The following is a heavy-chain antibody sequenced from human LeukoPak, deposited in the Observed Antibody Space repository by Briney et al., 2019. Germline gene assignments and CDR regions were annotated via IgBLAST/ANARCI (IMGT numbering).Heavy chain of an antibody. CDR3: AADRSGWFYFDY. J-gene: IGHJ4*02. V-gene: IGHV1-58*01. Sequence: TSVKVSCKASGFTCTSSAVQWVRQARGQRLEWVGWIVVGSGNTNYAQKFQERVTITRDMSTSTAYMELSSLRSEDTAVYYCAADRSGWFYFDYWGQGTLVTVSS. CDR1: GFTCTSSA. CDR2: IVVGSGNT. D-gene: IGHD6-19*01.